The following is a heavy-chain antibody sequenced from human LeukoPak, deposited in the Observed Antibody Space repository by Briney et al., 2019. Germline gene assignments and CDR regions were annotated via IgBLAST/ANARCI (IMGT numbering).Heavy chain of an antibody. CDR2: TYYRSKWYN. CDR1: GDSVSSNSAA. D-gene: IGHD3-22*01. J-gene: IGHJ4*02. Sequence: SQTLSLTCVISGDSVSSNSAAWNWMRQSPSRGLEWLGRTYYRSKWYNDYAVSVKSRITINPDTSKNQFSLQLNSVTPEDTALYYCARARGDSSGYWDYWGQGTLVTVSS. CDR3: ARARGDSSGYWDY. V-gene: IGHV6-1*01.